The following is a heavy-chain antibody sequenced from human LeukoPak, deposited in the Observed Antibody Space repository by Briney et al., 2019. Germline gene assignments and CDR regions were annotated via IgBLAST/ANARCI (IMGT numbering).Heavy chain of an antibody. J-gene: IGHJ4*02. V-gene: IGHV3-15*01. CDR1: GFSVTNGW. Sequence: GGSLRLSFTASGFSVTNGWMSWVRQAPGKGPEWVGRIRSKSDGGTTDYAAPVKGRFTILRDESKNTLYLQMSDLKVEDTAVYYCTTGGHYFGSWGLGTLVTVSS. CDR2: IRSKSDGGTT. D-gene: IGHD3-10*01. CDR3: TTGGHYFGS.